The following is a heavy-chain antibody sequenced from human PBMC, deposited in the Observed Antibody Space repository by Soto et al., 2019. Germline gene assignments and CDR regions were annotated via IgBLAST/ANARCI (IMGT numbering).Heavy chain of an antibody. CDR2: IDKVGTDS. D-gene: IGHD3-10*01. CDR1: EFTFSGRS. J-gene: IGHJ6*03. Sequence: EVQLVESGGGLVQPGGSLRLSCAASEFTFSGRSVHWVRQAPGKGLGWVSGIDKVGTDSTYADSVKGRFTSSRDNAKNTVYLQMSSLRVEDTAVYYCARGGFGPDVWGNGTTVAVSS. CDR3: ARGGFGPDV. V-gene: IGHV3-74*01.